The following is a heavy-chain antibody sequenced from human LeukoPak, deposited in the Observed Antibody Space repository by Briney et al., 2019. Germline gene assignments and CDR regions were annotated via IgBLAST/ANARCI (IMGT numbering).Heavy chain of an antibody. CDR1: GFTFSSYG. J-gene: IGHJ6*03. V-gene: IGHV3-30*18. CDR3: AKQGTDYYYYMDV. Sequence: GGSPRLSCAASGFTFSSYGMHWVRQAPGKGLEWVAVISYDGSNKYYADSVKGRFTISRDNSKNTLYLQMNSLRAEDTAVYYCAKQGTDYYYYMDVWGKGTTVTVSS. CDR2: ISYDGSNK.